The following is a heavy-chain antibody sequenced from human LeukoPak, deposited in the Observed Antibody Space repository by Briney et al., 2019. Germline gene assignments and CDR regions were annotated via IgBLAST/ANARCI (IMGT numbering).Heavy chain of an antibody. CDR3: ARGQLQRKFDF. CDR1: GYTFTEYY. CDR2: INPNSGVT. J-gene: IGHJ4*02. V-gene: IGHV1-2*02. Sequence: ASVKVSCKASGYTFTEYYMHWVRQAPGQGLEWMGWINPNSGVTNYAQKFQGRVTMTRDTSISTAYMELSRLTSDDTAVYYCARGQLQRKFDFWGQGTLVTFSS. D-gene: IGHD2-2*01.